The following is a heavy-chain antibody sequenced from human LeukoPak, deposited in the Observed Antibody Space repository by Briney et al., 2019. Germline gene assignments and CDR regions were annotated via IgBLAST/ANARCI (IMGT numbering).Heavy chain of an antibody. CDR3: ARGQVPAARGYNWFDP. Sequence: PSETLSLTCAVYGWSFNDYYWNWIRQPPGKGLEWIGEINARGDTNYNPSLKSRVTISVDTSKNQFSLRLTSMIAADTAIYYCARGQVPAARGYNWFDPWGQGTLVTVS. CDR2: INARGDT. CDR1: GWSFNDYY. V-gene: IGHV4-34*01. D-gene: IGHD2-2*01. J-gene: IGHJ5*02.